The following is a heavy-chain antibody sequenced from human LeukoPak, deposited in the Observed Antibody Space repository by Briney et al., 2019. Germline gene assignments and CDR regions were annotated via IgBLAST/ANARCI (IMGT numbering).Heavy chain of an antibody. CDR2: IYYSGST. D-gene: IGHD2-2*01. CDR1: GGSVSSSSYY. V-gene: IGHV4-39*07. CDR3: ASLFPYQLLYSYYYGMDV. Sequence: PSETLSLTCTVSGGSVSSSSYYWGWIRQPPGKGLEWIGSIYYSGSTNYNPSLKSRVTISVDTSKNQFSLKLSSVTAADTAVYYCASLFPYQLLYSYYYGMDVWGQGTTVTVSS. J-gene: IGHJ6*02.